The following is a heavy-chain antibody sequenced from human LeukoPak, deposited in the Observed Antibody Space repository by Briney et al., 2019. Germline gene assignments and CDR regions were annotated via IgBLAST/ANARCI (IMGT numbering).Heavy chain of an antibody. D-gene: IGHD3-10*01. CDR2: ISYDGSNT. J-gene: IGHJ1*01. CDR1: GFSFSSYA. V-gene: IGHV3-30*04. CDR3: ARVNRGDIYGSGSYYRPIGYFQH. Sequence: GGSLRLSCAASGFSFSSYAMHWVRQAPGKGLEWVAVISYDGSNTYYADSVKGRFTISRDNAKDTLYLQMNSLRAEDTAVYYCARVNRGDIYGSGSYYRPIGYFQHWGQGTLVTVSS.